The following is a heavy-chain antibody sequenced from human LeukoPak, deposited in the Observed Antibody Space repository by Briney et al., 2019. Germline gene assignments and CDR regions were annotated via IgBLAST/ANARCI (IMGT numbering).Heavy chain of an antibody. CDR1: GFTFDDYA. Sequence: GGSLRLSCAASGFTFDDYAMHWVRQAPGKGLEWVSLISWDGGSTYYADSVKGRFTISRDNSKNSLYLQMNSLRAEDTALYYCAKGGTWIQLWLLDAWGQGILVTVSS. J-gene: IGHJ5*02. CDR3: AKGGTWIQLWLLDA. V-gene: IGHV3-43D*03. CDR2: ISWDGGST. D-gene: IGHD5-18*01.